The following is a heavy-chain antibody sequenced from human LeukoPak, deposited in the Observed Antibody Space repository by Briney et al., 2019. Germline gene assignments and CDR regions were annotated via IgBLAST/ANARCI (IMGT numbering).Heavy chain of an antibody. CDR3: ARGLGYCSSPSCLHYYYYGMDV. J-gene: IGHJ6*02. CDR2: MNPNSGNT. Sequence: ASVKVSCKASGYTFTSYDINWVRQATGQGLEWMGWMNPNSGNTGYAQKFQGRVTMTRNTSISTAYMELSSLRSEDTAVYYCARGLGYCSSPSCLHYYYYGMDVWGQGTTVTVSS. CDR1: GYTFTSYD. V-gene: IGHV1-8*01. D-gene: IGHD2-2*01.